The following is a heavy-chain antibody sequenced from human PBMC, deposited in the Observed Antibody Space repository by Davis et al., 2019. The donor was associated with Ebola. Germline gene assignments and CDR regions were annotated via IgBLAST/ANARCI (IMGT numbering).Heavy chain of an antibody. CDR1: GYTITSYA. D-gene: IGHD2-2*01. J-gene: IGHJ6*02. CDR2: INGGNGDT. V-gene: IGHV1-3*01. CDR3: ARDPGYCSSTSCYGYGMDV. Sequence: AASVKVSCKASGYTITSYAMHWVRQAPGEGLEWVGWINGGNGDTKCSQKFQGRVTFTRDASASTAYMELSSLRSDDTAVYYCARDPGYCSSTSCYGYGMDVWGQGTTVTVSS.